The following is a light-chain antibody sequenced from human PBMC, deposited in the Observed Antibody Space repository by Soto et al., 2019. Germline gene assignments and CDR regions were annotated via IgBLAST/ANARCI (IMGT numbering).Light chain of an antibody. Sequence: DGVTLTCRASQGISSWLAWYQQKPGQAPKLLSYAASSWQSGVPARFSGSGSGTDFTLTISCLEPEDGAADYCQQSEFLLGP. CDR1: QGISSW. J-gene: IGKJ3*01. CDR2: AAS. CDR3: QQSEFL. V-gene: IGKV1-12*01.